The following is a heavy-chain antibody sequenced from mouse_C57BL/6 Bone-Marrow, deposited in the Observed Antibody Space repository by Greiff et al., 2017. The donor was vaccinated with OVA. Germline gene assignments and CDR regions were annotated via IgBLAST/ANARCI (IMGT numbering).Heavy chain of an antibody. CDR2: INYDGSST. CDR3: ARDHIITTVVATSYWYFDV. J-gene: IGHJ1*03. CDR1: GFTFSDYY. V-gene: IGHV5-16*01. D-gene: IGHD1-1*01. Sequence: EVMLVESEGGLVQPGSSMKLSCTASGFTFSDYYMAWVRQVPEKGLEWVANINYDGSSTYYLDSLKSRFIISRDNAKNILYLQMSSLKSEDTATYYCARDHIITTVVATSYWYFDVWGTGTTVTVSS.